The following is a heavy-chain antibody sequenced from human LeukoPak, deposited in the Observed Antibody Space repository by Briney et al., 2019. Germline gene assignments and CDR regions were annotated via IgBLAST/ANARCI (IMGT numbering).Heavy chain of an antibody. CDR3: AREKCGSYLTKNLCAFDI. Sequence: ASVKVSCKASGGTFSSYAISWVRQAPGQGLEWMGGIIPIFGTANYAQKFQGRVTITADKSTSTAYMELSSLRAEDTAVYYCAREKCGSYLTKNLCAFDIWGQGTMVTVSS. J-gene: IGHJ3*02. CDR2: IIPIFGTA. D-gene: IGHD1-26*01. V-gene: IGHV1-69*06. CDR1: GGTFSSYA.